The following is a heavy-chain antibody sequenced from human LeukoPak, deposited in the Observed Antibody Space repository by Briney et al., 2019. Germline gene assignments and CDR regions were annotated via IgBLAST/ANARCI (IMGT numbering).Heavy chain of an antibody. J-gene: IGHJ4*02. CDR1: GFTFSSYG. CDR2: ISGRGGST. CDR3: AKRSEYGGNWNYFDY. V-gene: IGHV3-23*01. Sequence: GGSLRLSCAASGFTFSSYGMSWVRQAPGKGLEWVSAISGRGGSTYYADSVKGRFTISRDNSKNTLYLQMNSVGDEDTATYYCAKRSEYGGNWNYFDYWGQGTPVTVSS. D-gene: IGHD4-23*01.